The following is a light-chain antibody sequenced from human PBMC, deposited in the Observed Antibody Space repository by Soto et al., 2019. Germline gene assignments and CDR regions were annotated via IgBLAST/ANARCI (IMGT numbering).Light chain of an antibody. CDR3: QQYGGSPYT. J-gene: IGKJ2*01. CDR1: QSVRSNY. Sequence: EIVLTQSPGTLSLSPGERATLSCRASQSVRSNYLAWYQQKPGQAPRLLIYGASSRATGIPDRFSGTGSGTHLTLTISRLEPDDFAVYYCQQYGGSPYTVGQGTKLEIK. V-gene: IGKV3-20*01. CDR2: GAS.